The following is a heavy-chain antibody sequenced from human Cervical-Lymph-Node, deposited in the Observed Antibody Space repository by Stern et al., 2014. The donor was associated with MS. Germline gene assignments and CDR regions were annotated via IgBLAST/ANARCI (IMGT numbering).Heavy chain of an antibody. V-gene: IGHV5-51*01. CDR2: IYPADSET. CDR3: AAPTYGSGSYGSFDY. Sequence: EVQLVESGAEVKKPGESLTISCKASGYSFTSHWIGWVRQMPGKGLEWMGIIYPADSETRYSPSFQRQVTVSPHKAISTAYLHRSSLKASDPAMYYCAAPTYGSGSYGSFDYWGQGTLVSVSS. CDR1: GYSFTSHW. D-gene: IGHD3-10*01. J-gene: IGHJ4*02.